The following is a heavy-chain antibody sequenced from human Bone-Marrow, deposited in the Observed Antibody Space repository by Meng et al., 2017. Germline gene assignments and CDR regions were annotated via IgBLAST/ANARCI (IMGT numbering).Heavy chain of an antibody. J-gene: IGHJ6*02. CDR1: GFTFSSYS. Sequence: GGSLRLSCAASGFTFSSYSMNWVRQAPGKGLEWVSSISSSSSYIYYADSVKGRFTISRDNAKNSLYLQMNSLRAEDTAVYYCARDRRCSGGSCYPGYYYGMDVWGQGTTVTVSS. D-gene: IGHD2-15*01. CDR3: ARDRRCSGGSCYPGYYYGMDV. CDR2: ISSSSSYI. V-gene: IGHV3-21*01.